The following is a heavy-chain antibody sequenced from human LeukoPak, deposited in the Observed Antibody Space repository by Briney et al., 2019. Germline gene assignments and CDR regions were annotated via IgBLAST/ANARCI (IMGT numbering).Heavy chain of an antibody. CDR1: GGTFSSYA. Sequence: ASVKVSCKASGGTFSSYAISWVRQAPGQGLEWMGIINPSGGSTSYAQRFQGRVTMTRDTSTSTVYMELSSLRSEDTAVYYCARAEYYGSGSYWYFDLWGRGTLVTVSS. J-gene: IGHJ2*01. V-gene: IGHV1-46*01. CDR2: INPSGGST. D-gene: IGHD3-10*01. CDR3: ARAEYYGSGSYWYFDL.